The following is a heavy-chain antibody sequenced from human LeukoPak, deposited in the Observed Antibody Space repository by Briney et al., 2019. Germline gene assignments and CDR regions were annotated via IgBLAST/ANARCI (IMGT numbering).Heavy chain of an antibody. V-gene: IGHV3-43D*03. CDR3: AKDGCSSTSCYRGIYYYMDV. D-gene: IGHD2-2*02. CDR1: GFTFDDYA. Sequence: QTGGSLRLSCAASGFTFDDYAMHWVRQAPGKGLEWVSLISWDGGSTYYADSVKGRFTISRDNSKNSLYLQMNSLRAEDTALYYCAKDGCSSTSCYRGIYYYMDVWGKGTTVTVSS. CDR2: ISWDGGST. J-gene: IGHJ6*03.